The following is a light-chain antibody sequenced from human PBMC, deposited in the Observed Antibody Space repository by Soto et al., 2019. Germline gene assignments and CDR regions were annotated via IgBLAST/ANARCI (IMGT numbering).Light chain of an antibody. V-gene: IGKV1-9*01. CDR2: AAS. J-gene: IGKJ4*01. CDR1: QAISSY. Sequence: IQLTQSPSSLSASVGDRVTITCRASQAISSYLAWYQQEPGKAPKLLIYAASTLQSGVPSRFSGGESGTDFILTISSLQPEDFATYYCQQLNSFPLTFGGGTKVEIK. CDR3: QQLNSFPLT.